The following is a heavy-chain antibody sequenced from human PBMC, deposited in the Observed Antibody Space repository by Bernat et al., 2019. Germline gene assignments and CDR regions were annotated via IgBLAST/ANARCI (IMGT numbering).Heavy chain of an antibody. J-gene: IGHJ4*02. Sequence: QVRLVESGGGVVQPGRSLRLSCAASAFTFSSYGMHWVRQAPGKGLEWVAVISYDGSNKYYADSVKGRFTISRDNSKNTLYLQMNSLRAEDTAVYYCAKDPPTIRYYFDYWGQGTLVTVSS. D-gene: IGHD3-9*01. CDR3: AKDPPTIRYYFDY. CDR2: ISYDGSNK. CDR1: AFTFSSYG. V-gene: IGHV3-30*18.